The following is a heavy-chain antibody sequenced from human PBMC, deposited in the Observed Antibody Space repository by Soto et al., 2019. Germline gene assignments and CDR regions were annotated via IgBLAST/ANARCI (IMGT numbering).Heavy chain of an antibody. D-gene: IGHD6-19*01. J-gene: IGHJ3*02. CDR1: GFTVSAKW. CDR2: INEDGSKK. V-gene: IGHV3-7*03. CDR3: AREMHLGSGWGDIDI. Sequence: GGSLRLSCAVSGFTVSAKWMSWVRQAPGKGLEWLANINEDGSKKFYVDSVKGRFTISKDNAKNSLSLQLGSLRADDTAVYYCAREMHLGSGWGDIDIWGRGTMVT.